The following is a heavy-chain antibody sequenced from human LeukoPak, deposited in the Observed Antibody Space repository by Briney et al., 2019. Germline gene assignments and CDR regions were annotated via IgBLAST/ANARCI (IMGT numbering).Heavy chain of an antibody. D-gene: IGHD2-15*01. Sequence: ASVKVSCKASGYTFTGYYMHWVRQAPGQGLEWMGWINPNSGGTNYAQEFQGRVTMTRDTSISTAYMELSRLRSDDTAVYYCARDRCSGGSCYAYYFDYWGQGTLVTVSS. V-gene: IGHV1-2*02. CDR3: ARDRCSGGSCYAYYFDY. J-gene: IGHJ4*02. CDR2: INPNSGGT. CDR1: GYTFTGYY.